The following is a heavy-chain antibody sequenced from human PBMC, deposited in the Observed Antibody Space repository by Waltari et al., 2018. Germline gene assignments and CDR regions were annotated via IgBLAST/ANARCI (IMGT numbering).Heavy chain of an antibody. Sequence: QVQLVQSGAEVKKPGAAVKVPCKASGYHFTSYCTNWVRQAPGQGLEWMGWMSAKNGNTRYAPKFQGRITMTTDTSTSTAYMELRSLRSDDPAVYYCARGYSPSTEYQLRNNWFDPWGQGTLVTVSS. CDR1: GYHFTSYC. J-gene: IGHJ5*02. D-gene: IGHD2-2*01. CDR2: MSAKNGNT. CDR3: ARGYSPSTEYQLRNNWFDP. V-gene: IGHV1-18*01.